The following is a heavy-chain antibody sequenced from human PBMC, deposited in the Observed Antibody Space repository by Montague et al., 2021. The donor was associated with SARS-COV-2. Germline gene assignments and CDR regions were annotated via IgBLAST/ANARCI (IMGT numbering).Heavy chain of an antibody. D-gene: IGHD3-3*01. CDR3: ARKASRGIAMFGVVTASYYFDY. Sequence: SETLSLTCTVYGGSISSSSYDWGWIRQPPGKGLEWIGSIYYSGSTYYNPSIKSRVTTSADTSKNQFSLKLSSVTAVGTAVYYCARKASRGIAMFGVVTASYYFDYWGQGTLVTVSS. CDR2: IYYSGST. V-gene: IGHV4-39*01. CDR1: GGSISSSSYD. J-gene: IGHJ4*02.